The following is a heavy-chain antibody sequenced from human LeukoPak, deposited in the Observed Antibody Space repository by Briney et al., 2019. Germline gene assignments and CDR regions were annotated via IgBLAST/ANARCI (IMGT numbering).Heavy chain of an antibody. Sequence: PSETLSLICAVYGGSFSGYYWSWIRQPPGKGLEWIGEINHSGSTNYNPSLKSRVTISVDTSKNQFSLKLSSVTAADTAVYYCARGPPPDFDCWGQGTLVTVSS. CDR3: ARGPPPDFDC. V-gene: IGHV4-34*01. CDR1: GGSFSGYY. J-gene: IGHJ4*02. CDR2: INHSGST.